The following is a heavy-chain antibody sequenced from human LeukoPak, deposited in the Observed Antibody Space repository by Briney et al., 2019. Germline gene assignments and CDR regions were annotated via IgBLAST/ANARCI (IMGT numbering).Heavy chain of an antibody. CDR3: VTGGNSGSVY. Sequence: GGSLRHSCAASGFTFSGSAMHWVRQASGKGLEWVGRIRSKANSYATAYAASVKGRFTISRDDSKNTAYLQMNSLKTEDTAVYYCVTGGNSGSVYWGQGTLVTVSS. CDR2: IRSKANSYAT. V-gene: IGHV3-73*01. J-gene: IGHJ4*02. CDR1: GFTFSGSA. D-gene: IGHD4-23*01.